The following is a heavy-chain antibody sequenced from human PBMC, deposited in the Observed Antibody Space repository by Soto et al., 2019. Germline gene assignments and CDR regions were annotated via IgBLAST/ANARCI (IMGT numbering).Heavy chain of an antibody. CDR3: ASHDYAHYGIDV. V-gene: IGHV4-30-4*01. J-gene: IGHJ6*02. CDR2: IYYSGST. Sequence: PSGTLSLTCTVSGGSISSGDDDGSWIRQPPGKGLEWIGYIYYSGSTYYNPSLKSRVTISVDTSKNQFSLKLSSVTAADTAVYYCASHDYAHYGIDVWGQGTTVTVSS. CDR1: GGSISSGDDD. D-gene: IGHD4-17*01.